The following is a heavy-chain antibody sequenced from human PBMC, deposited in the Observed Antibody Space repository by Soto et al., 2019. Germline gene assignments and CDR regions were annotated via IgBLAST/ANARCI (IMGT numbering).Heavy chain of an antibody. Sequence: EVQLVESGGGLVQPGGSLRLSCEASGFTFSSYWIHWVRQVPGKGLVWVSRINSDGSSTNYADSVKGRFTISRDNAKNTVYLQMNSLRAEDTAVYYCASSARGIYGAYNWGQGTLVTVSS. D-gene: IGHD4-17*01. J-gene: IGHJ4*02. CDR1: GFTFSSYW. CDR2: INSDGSST. CDR3: ASSARGIYGAYN. V-gene: IGHV3-74*01.